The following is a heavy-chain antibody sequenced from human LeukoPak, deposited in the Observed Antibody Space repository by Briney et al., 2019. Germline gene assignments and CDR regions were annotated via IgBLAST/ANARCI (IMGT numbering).Heavy chain of an antibody. Sequence: PSETLSLTCTVSGGSISSYYWSWIRQPPGKGLEWIGYIYYSGSTNYNPSLKSRVTISVDTSKNQFSLKLSSVTAADTAVYYCAPPPYYYEANGYSVAWGQGTLVTVSS. CDR2: IYYSGST. D-gene: IGHD3-22*01. J-gene: IGHJ5*02. CDR1: GGSISSYY. CDR3: APPPYYYEANGYSVA. V-gene: IGHV4-59*01.